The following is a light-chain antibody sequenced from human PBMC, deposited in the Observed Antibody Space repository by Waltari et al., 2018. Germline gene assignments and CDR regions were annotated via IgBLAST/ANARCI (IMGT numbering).Light chain of an antibody. V-gene: IGKV3-15*01. Sequence: EIVMTQSPATLSVSPGDRATLSCRASQSVSSNLAWYQQKPGQAPRLLIYGASTRATGIPARFSGSGSGTEFTLTISSLQSEDFAVYYCQQYNNWPPRWTFGQGTKVEIK. CDR2: GAS. J-gene: IGKJ1*01. CDR1: QSVSSN. CDR3: QQYNNWPPRWT.